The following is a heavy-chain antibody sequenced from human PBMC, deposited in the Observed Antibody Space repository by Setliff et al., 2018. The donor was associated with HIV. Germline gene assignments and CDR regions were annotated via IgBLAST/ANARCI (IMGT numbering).Heavy chain of an antibody. V-gene: IGHV3-7*01. CDR1: GFTFSSAW. Sequence: GGSLRLSCAASGFTFSSAWMGWVRQAPAKGLEWVANISPDGSATYYVDSVKGRFAISRDNAKNSLYLQMNSLRAEDTAVYYCARDGSVSNTYYYYMDVWGKGTTVTVSS. D-gene: IGHD1-26*01. CDR2: ISPDGSAT. J-gene: IGHJ6*03. CDR3: ARDGSVSNTYYYYMDV.